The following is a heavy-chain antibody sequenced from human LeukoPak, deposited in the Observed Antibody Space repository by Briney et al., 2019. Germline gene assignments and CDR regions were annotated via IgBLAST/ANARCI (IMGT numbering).Heavy chain of an antibody. CDR2: IRSKAYGGTT. D-gene: IGHD1-26*01. CDR1: GFTFGDYA. Sequence: GGSLRLSCTASGFTFGDYAMSWFRQAPGKGLEWVGFIRSKAYGGTTEYAASVKGRFTISRDDSKSIAYLQMNSLKTEDTAVYYCTRDGAGAPFDYWGQGTLVTVSS. J-gene: IGHJ4*02. CDR3: TRDGAGAPFDY. V-gene: IGHV3-49*03.